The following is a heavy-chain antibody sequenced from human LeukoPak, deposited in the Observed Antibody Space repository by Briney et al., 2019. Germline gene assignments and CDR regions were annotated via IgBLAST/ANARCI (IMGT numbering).Heavy chain of an antibody. CDR2: TNPSGGST. V-gene: IGHV1-46*01. CDR1: GYTFTSYY. CDR3: ARVLPITIFGVVIRGGIDY. J-gene: IGHJ4*02. Sequence: ASVKVSCKASGYTFTSYYMHWVRQAPGQGLEWMGITNPSGGSTNYAQKLQGRVTMTTDTSTSTAYMELRSLRSDDTAVYYCARVLPITIFGVVIRGGIDYWGQGTLVTVSS. D-gene: IGHD3-3*01.